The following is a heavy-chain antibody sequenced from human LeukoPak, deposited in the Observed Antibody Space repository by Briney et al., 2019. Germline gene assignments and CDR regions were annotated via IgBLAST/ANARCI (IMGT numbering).Heavy chain of an antibody. Sequence: ASVKVSCKASGYTFTGYYMHWVRQAPGQGLEWMGWINPNSGGTNYAQKFQGRVTMTRDTSISTAYMGLSRLRSDDTAVYYCARWSGGSYYEVGFDYWGQGTLVTVSS. CDR1: GYTFTGYY. CDR3: ARWSGGSYYEVGFDY. CDR2: INPNSGGT. V-gene: IGHV1-2*02. J-gene: IGHJ4*02. D-gene: IGHD1-26*01.